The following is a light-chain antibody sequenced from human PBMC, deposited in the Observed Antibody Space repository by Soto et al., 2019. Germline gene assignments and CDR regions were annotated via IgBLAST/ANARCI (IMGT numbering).Light chain of an antibody. J-gene: IGKJ1*01. CDR3: QQYNNWPPWT. CDR2: GAS. V-gene: IGKV3-15*01. CDR1: QSVSSN. Sequence: EIVMTQSPATLSVSPGESATLSCRASQSVSSNVAWYQQKPGQAPRLLIFGASTRATGIPARFSGSGSGTAFTLTISSLQSEDFAVYHCQQYNNWPPWTFGQGTKVEIK.